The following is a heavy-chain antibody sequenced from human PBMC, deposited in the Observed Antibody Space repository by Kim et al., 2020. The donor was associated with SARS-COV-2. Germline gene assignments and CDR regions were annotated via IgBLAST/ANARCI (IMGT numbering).Heavy chain of an antibody. CDR3: ASPAIRVTDSSSWYYFD. CDR1: GFTFSSYG. Sequence: GGSLRLSCAASGFTFSSYGMHWVRQAPGKGLEWVAVISYDGSNKYYADSVKGRFTISRDNSKNTLYLQMNSLRAEDTAVYYCASPAIRVTDSSSWYYFD. D-gene: IGHD6-13*01. J-gene: IGHJ4*01. V-gene: IGHV3-30*03. CDR2: ISYDGSNK.